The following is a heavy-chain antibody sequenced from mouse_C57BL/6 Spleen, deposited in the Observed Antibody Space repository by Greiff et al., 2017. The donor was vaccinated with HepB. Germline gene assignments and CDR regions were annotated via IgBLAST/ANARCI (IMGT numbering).Heavy chain of an antibody. V-gene: IGHV1-64*01. CDR1: GYTFTSYW. CDR3: ARSVYYDYPYAMDY. Sequence: VQLQQPGAELVKPGASVKLSCKASGYTFTSYWMHWVKQRPGQGLEWIGMIHPNSGSTNYNEKFKSKATLTVDKSSSTAYMQLSSLTSEDSAVYYCARSVYYDYPYAMDYWGQGTSVTVSS. CDR2: IHPNSGST. J-gene: IGHJ4*01. D-gene: IGHD2-4*01.